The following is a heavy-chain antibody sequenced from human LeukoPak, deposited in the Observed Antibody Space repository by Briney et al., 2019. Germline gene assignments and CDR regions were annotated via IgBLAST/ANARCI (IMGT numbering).Heavy chain of an antibody. CDR3: ARGRSGSHHFDS. CDR2: ISYDGSNK. D-gene: IGHD3-10*01. CDR1: GFTFSNYG. J-gene: IGHJ4*02. Sequence: PGGSLRLSCAASGFTFSNYGMHWVRQAPGKGLEWVAIISYDGSNKYYADSVKGRFTISRDNSKNTLYLQMNSLRADDTAVYYCARGRSGSHHFDSWGQGTLVTVPS. V-gene: IGHV3-30*04.